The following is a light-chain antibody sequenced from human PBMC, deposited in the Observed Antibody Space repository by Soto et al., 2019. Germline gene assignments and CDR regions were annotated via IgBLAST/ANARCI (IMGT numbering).Light chain of an antibody. CDR1: NIGNKR. Sequence: SYELTQPPSVSVAPGQTARITCGGNNIGNKRVHWYQQKPGQAPVLVAYDDSDRPSGIPERFSGSNSGNTATLSISRVEAGDEAEYYCQVWDSNSVYVFGTGTK. CDR2: DDS. J-gene: IGLJ1*01. V-gene: IGLV3-21*02. CDR3: QVWDSNSVYV.